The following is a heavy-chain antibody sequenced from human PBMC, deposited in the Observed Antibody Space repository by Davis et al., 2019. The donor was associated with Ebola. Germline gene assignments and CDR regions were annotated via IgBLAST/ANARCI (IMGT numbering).Heavy chain of an antibody. CDR3: TTDPWMMITFGGVVNHYGMDV. J-gene: IGHJ6*02. CDR2: ISGSGGST. Sequence: PGGSLRLSCAASGFTFTSYAMSWVRQAPGKGLEWVSAISGSGGSTYYADSVKGQFTISRDKSKNTLYLQMNSLKTEDTAVYYCTTDPWMMITFGGVVNHYGMDVWGQGTTVTVSS. CDR1: GFTFTSYA. D-gene: IGHD3-16*01. V-gene: IGHV3-23*01.